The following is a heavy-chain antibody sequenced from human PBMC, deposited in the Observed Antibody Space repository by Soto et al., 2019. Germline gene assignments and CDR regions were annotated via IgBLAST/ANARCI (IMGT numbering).Heavy chain of an antibody. CDR3: VRDFWQWLVQYYYGMAV. V-gene: IGHV1-2*02. CDR1: GYTFTGYY. D-gene: IGHD6-19*01. Sequence: VASVKVSCKASGYTFTGYYMHWVRQAPGQGLEWMGWINPNSGGTNYAQKFQGRVTMTRGTSISTAYMELSRLRSDDTAVYYCVRDFWQWLVQYYYGMAVWGQGTTVTVSS. J-gene: IGHJ6*02. CDR2: INPNSGGT.